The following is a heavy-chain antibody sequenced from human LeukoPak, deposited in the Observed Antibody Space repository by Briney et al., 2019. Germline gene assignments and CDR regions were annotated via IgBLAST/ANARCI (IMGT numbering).Heavy chain of an antibody. Sequence: SERLSLTCGISGHSTTRGYYWAWFRQSPGKGPEWIATFLQSEKPFYNASLESRVITSLDTSKSQFSLNLTSVTAADTAVYYCARVLPVPYLLDSWGQGTHVT. J-gene: IGHJ4*02. V-gene: IGHV4-38-2*01. CDR3: ARVLPVPYLLDS. CDR1: GHSTTRGYY. D-gene: IGHD3-10*02. CDR2: FLQSEKP.